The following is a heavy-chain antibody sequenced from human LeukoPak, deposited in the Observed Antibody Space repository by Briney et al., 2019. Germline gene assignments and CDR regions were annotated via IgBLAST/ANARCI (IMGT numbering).Heavy chain of an antibody. CDR3: ASAVYDSSGYYYDY. Sequence: ASVKVSCKASGYTFTGYYMHWVRQAPGQGLEWMGRINPNSGGTNYEQKFKGRVTMTRDTSISTAYMELSRLRSDDTAVYYCASAVYDSSGYYYDYWGQGTLVTVSS. V-gene: IGHV1-2*06. J-gene: IGHJ4*02. CDR1: GYTFTGYY. D-gene: IGHD3-22*01. CDR2: INPNSGGT.